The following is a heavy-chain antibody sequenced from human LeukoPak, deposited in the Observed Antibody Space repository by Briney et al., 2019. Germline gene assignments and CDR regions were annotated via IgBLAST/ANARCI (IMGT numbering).Heavy chain of an antibody. D-gene: IGHD3-3*01. V-gene: IGHV3-15*07. CDR1: GFTFSNAW. CDR2: IKSKTDGGTT. CDR3: TTDYTEYVSGYPIDY. Sequence: PGGSLRLSCAASGFTFSNAWMNWVRQAPGKGLEWVGRIKSKTDGGTTDYAAPVKGRFTISRDDSKNTLYLQMNSLKTEDTAVYYCTTDYTEYVSGYPIDYWGQGTLVTVSS. J-gene: IGHJ4*02.